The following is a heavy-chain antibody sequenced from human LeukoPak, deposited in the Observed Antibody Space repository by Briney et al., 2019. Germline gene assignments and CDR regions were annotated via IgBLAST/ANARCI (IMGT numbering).Heavy chain of an antibody. Sequence: SETLSLTCTVSGASVSSYYWSWIRQPPGKGLEWIGYMYYSGSTNYNPSLKSRVTISVDTSKNQFSLKLSSVTAADTAVYYCARDLIYSNYGGYYYGMDVWGQGTTVTVSS. D-gene: IGHD4-11*01. V-gene: IGHV4-59*02. CDR2: MYYSGST. J-gene: IGHJ6*02. CDR1: GASVSSYY. CDR3: ARDLIYSNYGGYYYGMDV.